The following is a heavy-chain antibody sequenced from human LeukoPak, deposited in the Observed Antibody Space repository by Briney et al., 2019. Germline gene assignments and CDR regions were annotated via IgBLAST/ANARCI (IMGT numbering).Heavy chain of an antibody. CDR2: IYYSGST. Sequence: SETLSLTCTVSGGSISNKYWSWIRQPPGKGLEWIGYIYYSGSTNYNPSLKSRVTILVDTSKNQFSLKLSSVTAADTAVYYCVRHDYGDYNSFDYWGQGTLVTVSS. D-gene: IGHD4-17*01. CDR3: VRHDYGDYNSFDY. CDR1: GGSISNKY. V-gene: IGHV4-59*08. J-gene: IGHJ4*02.